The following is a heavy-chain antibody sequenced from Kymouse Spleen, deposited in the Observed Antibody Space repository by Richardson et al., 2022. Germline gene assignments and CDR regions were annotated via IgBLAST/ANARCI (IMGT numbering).Heavy chain of an antibody. CDR3: TTYYDILTGYYYYYGMDV. CDR1: GFTFSNAW. V-gene: IGHV3-15*01. CDR2: IKSKTDGGTT. J-gene: IGHJ6*02. Sequence: EVQLVESGGGLVKPGGSLRLSCAASGFTFSNAWMSWVRQAPGKGLEWVGRIKSKTDGGTTDYAAPVKGRFTISRDDSKNTLYLQMNSLKTEDTAVYYCTTYYDILTGYYYYYGMDVWGQGTTVTVSS. D-gene: IGHD3-9*01.